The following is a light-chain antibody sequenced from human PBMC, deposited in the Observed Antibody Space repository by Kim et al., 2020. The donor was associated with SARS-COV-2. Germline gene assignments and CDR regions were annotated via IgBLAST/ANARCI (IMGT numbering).Light chain of an antibody. CDR1: KLGDKY. CDR2: QDS. CDR3: QAWDSSTGV. V-gene: IGLV3-1*01. Sequence: VSPGPTASITCSGDKLGDKYACWYQQKPGQSPVLVIYQDSKRPSGIPERFSGSNSGNTATLTISGTQAMDEADYYCQAWDSSTGVFGGGTQLTVL. J-gene: IGLJ3*02.